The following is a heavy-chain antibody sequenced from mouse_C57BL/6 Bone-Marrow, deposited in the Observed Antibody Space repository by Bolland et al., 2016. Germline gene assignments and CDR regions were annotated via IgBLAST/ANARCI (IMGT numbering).Heavy chain of an antibody. V-gene: IGHV1-53*01. CDR3: ARGDGYYGGFSY. J-gene: IGHJ3*01. CDR2: NPSNGGT. Sequence: NPSNGGTNYNEKFKSKATLTVDKSSSTAYMQLSSLTSEDSAVYSCARGDGYYGGFSYWGQGTLV. D-gene: IGHD2-3*01.